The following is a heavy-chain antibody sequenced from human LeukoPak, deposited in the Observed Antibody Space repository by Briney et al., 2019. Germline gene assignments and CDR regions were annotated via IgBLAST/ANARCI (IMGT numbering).Heavy chain of an antibody. CDR3: ARHSYCSGGSCYSGGNFDY. CDR2: IYYSGST. Sequence: PSETLSLTCTVSGGSISSYYWSWIRQPPGKGLEWIGYIYYSGSTNYNPSLKSRVTISVDTSKNQFSLKLSSVTAADTAVYYCARHSYCSGGSCYSGGNFDYWGQGTLVTVSS. J-gene: IGHJ4*02. D-gene: IGHD2-15*01. CDR1: GGSISSYY. V-gene: IGHV4-59*08.